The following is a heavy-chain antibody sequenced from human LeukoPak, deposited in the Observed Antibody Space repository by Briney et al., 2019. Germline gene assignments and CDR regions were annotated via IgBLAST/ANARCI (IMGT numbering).Heavy chain of an antibody. CDR3: AKVPVVTATEGYFQH. CDR1: GGSISSYY. D-gene: IGHD2-21*02. CDR2: IYYTGST. J-gene: IGHJ1*01. Sequence: PSETLSLTCTVSGGSISSYYWSWIRQPPGKGLEWIGYIYYTGSTNYNPSLKSRVTISVDTSKNQFSLKLSSVTAADTAVYYCAKVPVVTATEGYFQHWGQGTLVTVSS. V-gene: IGHV4-59*01.